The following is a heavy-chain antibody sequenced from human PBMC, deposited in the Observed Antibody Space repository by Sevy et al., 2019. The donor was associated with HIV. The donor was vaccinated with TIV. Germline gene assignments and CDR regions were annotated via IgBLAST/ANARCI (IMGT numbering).Heavy chain of an antibody. J-gene: IGHJ3*02. D-gene: IGHD3-22*01. CDR2: IYTGSST. Sequence: GGSLRLSCAASGFTVSSNYMTWVRQAPGKGLEWVSVIYTGSSTYYAESVKGRFTISRDNSKNTVYLRMNSLRAEDTAVYYCARGSTYYYDDSGYSTRDDAFDIWGQGTMVTVSS. CDR1: GFTVSSNY. V-gene: IGHV3-53*01. CDR3: ARGSTYYYDDSGYSTRDDAFDI.